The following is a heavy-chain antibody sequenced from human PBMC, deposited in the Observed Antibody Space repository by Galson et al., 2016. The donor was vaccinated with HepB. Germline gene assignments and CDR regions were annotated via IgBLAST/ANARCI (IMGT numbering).Heavy chain of an antibody. CDR3: ARADTPIGEKEGAAYY. Sequence: SLRLSCAASGFTFSSYWMSWVRQAPGKGLEWVANIKQDGSAKYFVASVKGRFTITRDNAQYSLYLQMDNLRTEDTAVYYCARADTPIGEKEGAAYYWGQGSLVTVSS. V-gene: IGHV3-7*01. J-gene: IGHJ4*02. CDR1: GFTFSSYW. CDR2: IKQDGSAK. D-gene: IGHD3-10*01.